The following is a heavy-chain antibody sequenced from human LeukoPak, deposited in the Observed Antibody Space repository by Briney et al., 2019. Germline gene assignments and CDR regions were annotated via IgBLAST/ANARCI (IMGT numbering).Heavy chain of an antibody. Sequence: GGSLRLSCAASGFTFSSYAMSWVRQAPGKGLEWVSSISGSGGGTNYADSVKGRFTIYRDNSKNTLYLKNNSLRAEDTAVDYCAKGMSSGSLYRFDYWGQGTLVTVSS. J-gene: IGHJ4*02. CDR2: ISGSGGGT. D-gene: IGHD3-16*01. CDR3: AKGMSSGSLYRFDY. V-gene: IGHV3-23*01. CDR1: GFTFSSYA.